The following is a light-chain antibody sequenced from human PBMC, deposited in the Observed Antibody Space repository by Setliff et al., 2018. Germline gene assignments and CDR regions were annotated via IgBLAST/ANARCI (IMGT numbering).Light chain of an antibody. V-gene: IGLV1-44*01. CDR1: SSNIGSNT. Sequence: QSVLTQPPSASGTPAQRVTISCSGSSSNIGSNTVNWYQQLPGTAPKLLIYSNNQRPSGVPDRFSDSKSGTSASLAISGLQSEDEADYYCVTWDANLSAYVFGTGTKVTVL. CDR3: VTWDANLSAYV. J-gene: IGLJ1*01. CDR2: SNN.